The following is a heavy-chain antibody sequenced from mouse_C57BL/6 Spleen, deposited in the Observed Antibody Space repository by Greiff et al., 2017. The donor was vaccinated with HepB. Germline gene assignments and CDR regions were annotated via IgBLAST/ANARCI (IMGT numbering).Heavy chain of an antibody. CDR1: GYSFTGYY. J-gene: IGHJ2*01. CDR3: ATSPFDY. V-gene: IGHV1-42*01. CDR2: INPSTGGT. Sequence: VQLQQSGPELVKPGASVKISCKASGYSFTGYYMNWVKQSPEKSLEWIGEINPSTGGTTYNQKFKAKATLTVDKASSTAYMQLKSLTSEDSAVYYCATSPFDYWGQGTTLTVSS.